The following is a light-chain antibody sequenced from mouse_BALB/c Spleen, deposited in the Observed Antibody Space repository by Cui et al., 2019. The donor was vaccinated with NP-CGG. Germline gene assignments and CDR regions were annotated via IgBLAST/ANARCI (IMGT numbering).Light chain of an antibody. CDR3: ALWYSNHWV. CDR2: GTN. CDR1: TGAGTTSNY. J-gene: IGLJ1*01. V-gene: IGLV1*01. Sequence: VVTQYSALTPSPGETVTLTCRSSTGAGTTSNYANWVQEKPDHLFTGLIGGTNNRPPGVPARFSGSLIGDRAALTITGAQTEDEAIYFCALWYSNHWVFGGGTKLTVL.